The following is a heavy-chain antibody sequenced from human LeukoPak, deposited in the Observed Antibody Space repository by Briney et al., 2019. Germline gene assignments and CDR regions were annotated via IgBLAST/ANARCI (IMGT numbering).Heavy chain of an antibody. CDR3: ATATDYFDY. Sequence: ASVKVSCTVSGYTLTELSVHWVRQAPGTRLEWMGGFDPENGETIYAQSFQGRLTMTEDTSTDTAYMELSSLRSEDTAVCYCATATDYFDYWGQGTLVTVSS. J-gene: IGHJ4*02. CDR2: FDPENGET. CDR1: GYTLTELS. V-gene: IGHV1-24*01.